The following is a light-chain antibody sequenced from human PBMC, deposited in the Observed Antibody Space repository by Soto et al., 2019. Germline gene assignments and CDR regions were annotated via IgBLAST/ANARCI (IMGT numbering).Light chain of an antibody. CDR1: QSVNSN. Sequence: EIMMTQSPVTLSVSPGERATLSCMASQSVNSNLAWYQQKPGQAPRLLIYGASTRATGIPASFIGNGSGTEFTLTASSLQPEDFAVYYWQQYNNWPFTVGPGTKVDIK. CDR2: GAS. V-gene: IGKV3-15*01. J-gene: IGKJ3*01. CDR3: QQYNNWPFT.